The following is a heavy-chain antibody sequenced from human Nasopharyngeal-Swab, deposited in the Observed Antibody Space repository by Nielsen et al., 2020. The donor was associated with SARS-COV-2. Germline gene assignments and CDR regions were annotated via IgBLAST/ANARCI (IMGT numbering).Heavy chain of an antibody. CDR3: VRDHLMTVTIPYYYYSMDV. J-gene: IGHJ6*02. V-gene: IGHV3-21*01. Sequence: GESLKISCAASGFTFSSYSMNWVRQAPGKGLEWVSSISSSSSYIYYADSVKGRFTISRDNAKNSLYLQMNSLRAEDTAVYYCVRDHLMTVTIPYYYYSMDVWGQGTTVTVSS. CDR1: GFTFSSYS. D-gene: IGHD4-11*01. CDR2: ISSSSSYI.